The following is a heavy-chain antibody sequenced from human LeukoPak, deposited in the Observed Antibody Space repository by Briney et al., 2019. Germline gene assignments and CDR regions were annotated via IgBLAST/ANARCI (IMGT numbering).Heavy chain of an antibody. D-gene: IGHD2-2*01. V-gene: IGHV4-34*01. CDR3: ARDGRGTSALYNPLRFDY. J-gene: IGHJ4*02. CDR2: INHRGST. Sequence: SETLSLTCGVYGGSFSGYYWSWIRQPPGKGLEWIGEINHRGSTNYNPSLKSRVTISVDTSKNQFSLRLSSVTAADTAIYYCARDGRGTSALYNPLRFDYWGQGTLVTVSS. CDR1: GGSFSGYY.